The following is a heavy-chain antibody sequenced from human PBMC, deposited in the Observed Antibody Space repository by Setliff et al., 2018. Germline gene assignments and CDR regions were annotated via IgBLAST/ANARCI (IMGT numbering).Heavy chain of an antibody. Sequence: SVKVSCKAPGATFSSYGISWVRQAPGQGLEWMGGTIPMFGTTEYAQKFQGRLTIITDESTNTAFMQLSSLRSDDTAVYYCARAPTVTTSLYFDYWGQGTLVTVS. CDR1: GATFSSYG. D-gene: IGHD4-17*01. CDR3: ARAPTVTTSLYFDY. J-gene: IGHJ4*02. V-gene: IGHV1-69*05. CDR2: TIPMFGTT.